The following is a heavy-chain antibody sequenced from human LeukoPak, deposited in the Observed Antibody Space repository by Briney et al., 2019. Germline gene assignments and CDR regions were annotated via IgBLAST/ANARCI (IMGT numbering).Heavy chain of an antibody. Sequence: ASVKVSCKASGYTFTRYGISWVPQAPGQGREWMGWISAYNGNTNYAQQPQGKITMTKDTSTSTADRELRRLRCDDPAWYYGARGYCSSTRCYSFDYWGRGTLLTVSS. CDR3: ARGYCSSTRCYSFDY. V-gene: IGHV1-18*01. CDR1: GYTFTRYG. CDR2: ISAYNGNT. J-gene: IGHJ4*02. D-gene: IGHD2-2*01.